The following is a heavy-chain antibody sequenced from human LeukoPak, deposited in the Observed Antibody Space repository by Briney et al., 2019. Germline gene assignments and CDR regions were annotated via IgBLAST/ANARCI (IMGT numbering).Heavy chain of an antibody. CDR2: IKQDGSEK. CDR3: ARQSSSWYLEYYFDY. D-gene: IGHD6-13*01. V-gene: IGHV3-7*01. Sequence: GGSLRLSCAASGFTFSSYWMSWVRQAPGKGLEWVANIKQDGSEKYYVDSVKGRFTISRDNAKNSLYLQMNSLRAEDTAVYYCARQSSSWYLEYYFDYWGQGTLVTVSS. CDR1: GFTFSSYW. J-gene: IGHJ4*02.